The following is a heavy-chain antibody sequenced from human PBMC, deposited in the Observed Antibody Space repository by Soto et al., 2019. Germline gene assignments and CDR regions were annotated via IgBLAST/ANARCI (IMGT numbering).Heavy chain of an antibody. Sequence: PSEILSLTCSVSGDSVSSDGYYWSWIRQPPGKGLEWIGYIYYSGSTNYNPSLKTRVTISLDTSQSQFSLKLSSVTTADTAVYYCARVNYCSSSSCYWLDYWGQGTLVTVSS. CDR2: IYYSGST. CDR3: ARVNYCSSSSCYWLDY. D-gene: IGHD2-2*01. J-gene: IGHJ4*02. V-gene: IGHV4-61*08. CDR1: GDSVSSDGYY.